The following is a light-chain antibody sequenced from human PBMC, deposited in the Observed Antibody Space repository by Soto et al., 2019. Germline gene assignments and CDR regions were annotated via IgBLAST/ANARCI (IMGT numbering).Light chain of an antibody. Sequence: IQMTQSPSSLSASVGDRVTITCRASQSISSYLNCYQQKPGKAPKLLIYAASTLQSGVPSRFSGSASGTDFTLTISSLQPEDFATYYCLQDYNYPRTFGQGT. CDR1: QSISSY. CDR3: LQDYNYPRT. J-gene: IGKJ1*01. V-gene: IGKV1-6*01. CDR2: AAS.